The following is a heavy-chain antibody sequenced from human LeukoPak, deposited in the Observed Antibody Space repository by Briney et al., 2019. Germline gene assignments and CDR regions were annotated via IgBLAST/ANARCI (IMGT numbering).Heavy chain of an antibody. CDR2: ILSDGST. Sequence: GGSLRLSCAASGFTVSGNYMSWVRQAPGKGLEWVSVILSDGSTYYSDSVKGRFTISRDNSKNTLYLQMNSLRAEDTAVYYCARDRRYDSSGTDAFDIWGQGIMVTVSS. J-gene: IGHJ3*02. CDR1: GFTVSGNY. CDR3: ARDRRYDSSGTDAFDI. V-gene: IGHV3-53*01. D-gene: IGHD3-22*01.